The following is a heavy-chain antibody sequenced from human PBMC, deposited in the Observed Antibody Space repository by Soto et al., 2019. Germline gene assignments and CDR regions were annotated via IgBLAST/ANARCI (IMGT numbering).Heavy chain of an antibody. CDR2: INPSGGST. J-gene: IGHJ4*02. V-gene: IGHV1-46*03. CDR1: GNTFTSYY. CDR3: ASPSLGGGYDY. D-gene: IGHD3-16*01. Sequence: QVQLVQSGAEVKKPGASVKVSCKASGNTFTSYYMHWVRQAPGQGLEWMGIINPSGGSTSYAQKFQGRVTMTRDTSTSTVYMELSSLRSEDTAVYYCASPSLGGGYDYWGQGTLVTVSS.